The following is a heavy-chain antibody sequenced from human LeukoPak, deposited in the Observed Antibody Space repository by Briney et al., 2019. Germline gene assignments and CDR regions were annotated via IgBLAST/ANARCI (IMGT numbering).Heavy chain of an antibody. V-gene: IGHV3-23*01. D-gene: IGHD6-19*01. J-gene: IGHJ1*01. CDR2: ISGSGGST. Sequence: PGGSLRLSCAASGFTFDDYGMSWVRQAPGKGLEWVSAISGSGGSTYYADSVKGRFTISRDNSKNTLYLQMNSLRAEDTAVYYCAKIPRRGGWYPEYFQHWGQGTLVTVSS. CDR1: GFTFDDYG. CDR3: AKIPRRGGWYPEYFQH.